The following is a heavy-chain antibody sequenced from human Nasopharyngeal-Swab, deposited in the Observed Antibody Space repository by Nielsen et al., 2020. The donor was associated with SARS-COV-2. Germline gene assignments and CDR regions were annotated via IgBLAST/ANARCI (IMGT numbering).Heavy chain of an antibody. D-gene: IGHD3-22*01. CDR1: GGSISSGCYY. V-gene: IGHV4-31*03. J-gene: IGHJ3*02. CDR3: ARAAITMIVVVSAFDT. CDR2: IYYSGST. Sequence: SETLSLTCTVSGGSISSGCYYWSWIRQHPGKGLEWIGYIYYSGSTYYNPSLKSRVTISVDTSKNQFSLKLSSVTAADTAVYYCARAAITMIVVVSAFDTWGQGTMVTVSS.